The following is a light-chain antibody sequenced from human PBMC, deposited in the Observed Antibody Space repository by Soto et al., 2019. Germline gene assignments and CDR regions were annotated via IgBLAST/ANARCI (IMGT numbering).Light chain of an antibody. CDR3: QQRVNWLT. J-gene: IGKJ4*01. CDR2: DAS. V-gene: IGKV3-11*01. Sequence: EIVLTQSPAILSLSPGERATLSCRASQSVGIYLDWYQQKLGQAPRLLIYDASNRATGIPARFSGSGSGTDFTLTISSLEPEDFAVYYCQQRVNWLTFGGGTKVEL. CDR1: QSVGIY.